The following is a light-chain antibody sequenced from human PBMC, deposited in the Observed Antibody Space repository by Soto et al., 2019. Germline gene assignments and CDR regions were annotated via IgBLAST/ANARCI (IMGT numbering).Light chain of an antibody. J-gene: IGLJ3*02. CDR3: CSYATPNTVV. V-gene: IGLV2-14*01. CDR2: EVN. CDR1: SSNIGGSDF. Sequence: QSALTQPASVSGSPGQTITISCTGTSSNIGGSDFVSWYQQHPGKAPKLVMSEVNNRPSGVSRRFSGSKSGNTASLTISGLQADDEADYYCCSYATPNTVVFGGGTKLTVL.